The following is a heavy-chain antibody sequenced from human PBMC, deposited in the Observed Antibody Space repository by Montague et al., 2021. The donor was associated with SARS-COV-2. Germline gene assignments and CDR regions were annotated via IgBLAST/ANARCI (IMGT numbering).Heavy chain of an antibody. J-gene: IGHJ6*02. CDR3: ARDSRTSGWVYSYHGLDV. CDR2: IYTSGRT. V-gene: IGHV4-4*07. Sequence: SETLSLTCGVSGGSINSYYWSWIRQPAGKGLEWIGRIYTSGRTNHNPSLKSRVTISVDTSRNHLSLKLTSVTAADTAVYYCARDSRTSGWVYSYHGLDVWGQGTTVIVSS. D-gene: IGHD6-19*01. CDR1: GGSINSYY.